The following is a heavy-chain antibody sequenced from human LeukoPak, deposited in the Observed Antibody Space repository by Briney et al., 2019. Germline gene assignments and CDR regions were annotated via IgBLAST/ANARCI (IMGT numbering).Heavy chain of an antibody. Sequence: GGSLRLSCTASGFTFGDYAMSWFRQAPGKGLEWVGSIRSKAYGGTTEYAASVKGRFTISRDGSKSIAYLQMNSLKTEDTAVYYCARPAPYYYDSSGYYWDYWGQGTLVTVSS. J-gene: IGHJ4*02. CDR2: IRSKAYGGTT. V-gene: IGHV3-49*01. CDR3: ARPAPYYYDSSGYYWDY. D-gene: IGHD3-22*01. CDR1: GFTFGDYA.